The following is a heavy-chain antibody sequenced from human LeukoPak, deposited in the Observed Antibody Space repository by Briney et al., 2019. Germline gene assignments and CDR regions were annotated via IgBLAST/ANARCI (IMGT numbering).Heavy chain of an antibody. CDR1: GFTVSSNY. V-gene: IGHV3-66*02. Sequence: PGGSLRLSCAASGFTVSSNYMSWVRQAPGKGLEWVSVIYSGGSTYYAASVKGRFTISRDNSKNTLYLQMNSLRAEVTAVYYCARDWVGYCTNGVCEESYYFDYWGQGTLVTVSS. J-gene: IGHJ4*02. D-gene: IGHD2-8*01. CDR3: ARDWVGYCTNGVCEESYYFDY. CDR2: IYSGGST.